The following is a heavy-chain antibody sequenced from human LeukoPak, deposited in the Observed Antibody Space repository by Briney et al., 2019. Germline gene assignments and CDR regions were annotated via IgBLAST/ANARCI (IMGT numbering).Heavy chain of an antibody. D-gene: IGHD2-2*01. CDR1: GYTFTSYG. CDR2: ISAYNGNT. J-gene: IGHJ3*02. CDR3: ARYRPDLYCGSTSCYDRAFDI. V-gene: IGHV1-18*01. Sequence: GASVKVSCKASGYTFTSYGISWVRQAPGQGLEWMGWISAYNGNTNYAQKLQGRVTMTTDTSTSTAYMELRSLRSDDTAVYYCARYRPDLYCGSTSCYDRAFDIWGQGTMVTVSS.